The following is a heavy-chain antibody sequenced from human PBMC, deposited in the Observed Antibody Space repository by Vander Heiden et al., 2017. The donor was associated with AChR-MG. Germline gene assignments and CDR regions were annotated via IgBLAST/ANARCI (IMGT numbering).Heavy chain of an antibody. CDR1: AFPFSTYW. V-gene: IGHV3-74*03. Sequence: EAQLVESGGGLVQPGGSLRLFCVGPAFPFSTYWMHCVRQGPGKGLAGVSRISSDGTSITYADSVKGRFTISRDNAKNTLYLQMNSLRADDTAVYYCAAYGSGTYYNGNWFDPWGQGTLVTVSS. CDR2: ISSDGTSI. CDR3: AAYGSGTYYNGNWFDP. D-gene: IGHD3-10*01. J-gene: IGHJ5*02.